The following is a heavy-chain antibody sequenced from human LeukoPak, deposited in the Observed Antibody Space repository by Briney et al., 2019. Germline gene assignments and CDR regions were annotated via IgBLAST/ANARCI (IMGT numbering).Heavy chain of an antibody. J-gene: IGHJ4*02. CDR1: GFTFSDYY. Sequence: GGSLRLSCAASGFTFSDYYMSWIRQAPGKGLEWVAYITSSGDDIYYADSVKGRFTISRDNAKNALFLRMSSLRVEDTATYYCASDIVATSGDFWGQGTLVSASS. D-gene: IGHD5-12*01. V-gene: IGHV3-11*01. CDR2: ITSSGDDI. CDR3: ASDIVATSGDF.